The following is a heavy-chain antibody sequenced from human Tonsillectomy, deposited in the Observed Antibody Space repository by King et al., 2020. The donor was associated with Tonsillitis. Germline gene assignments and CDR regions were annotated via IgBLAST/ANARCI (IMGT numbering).Heavy chain of an antibody. D-gene: IGHD3-16*01. Sequence: VQLQESGPGLVKPSETLSLTCTVSGGSISTYFWNWIRQPPGKGLEWIGSISYSGSTNYNPPPKSRVTISLDTSKNQFSLRLSSVTAADTAVYYCARDHFGVFDSRGQGTLVTVSS. V-gene: IGHV4-59*01. CDR2: ISYSGST. CDR1: GGSISTYF. J-gene: IGHJ4*02. CDR3: ARDHFGVFDS.